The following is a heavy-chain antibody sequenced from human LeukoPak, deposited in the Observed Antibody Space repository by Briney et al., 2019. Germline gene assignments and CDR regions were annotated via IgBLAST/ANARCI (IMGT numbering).Heavy chain of an antibody. CDR2: ICWNMGSI. CDR3: AKDILRYSSSSGGMGYFDY. J-gene: IGHJ4*02. D-gene: IGHD6-6*01. V-gene: IGHV3-9*02. Sequence: GGSLRLSCAASGFTSSSYALNWVREAPGEGLERGSGICWNMGSIGYTDSVRGRFTISRDNAKNSLYLQMNSLRAEDTALYYCAKDILRYSSSSGGMGYFDYWGQGTLVTVSS. CDR1: GFTSSSYA.